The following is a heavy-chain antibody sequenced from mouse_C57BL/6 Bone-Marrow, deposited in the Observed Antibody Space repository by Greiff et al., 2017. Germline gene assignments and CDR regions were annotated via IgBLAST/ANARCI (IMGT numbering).Heavy chain of an antibody. Sequence: QVQLQQSGAELVRPGTSVTVSCKASGYAFTNYLIEWVKQRPGQGLEWIGVINPGSGGTNYNEKFSGKATLTADKSSSTAYMLLSRLTSEDSAVYCCARSLNYCGSSGGMAYWGQGTLVTVAA. V-gene: IGHV1-54*01. CDR2: INPGSGGT. D-gene: IGHD1-1*01. CDR1: GYAFTNYL. J-gene: IGHJ3*01. CDR3: ARSLNYCGSSGGMAY.